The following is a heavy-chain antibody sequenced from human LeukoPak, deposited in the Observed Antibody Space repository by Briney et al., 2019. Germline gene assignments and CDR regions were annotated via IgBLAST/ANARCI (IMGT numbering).Heavy chain of an antibody. CDR2: IIPIFGTA. CDR1: GGTFSSYA. CDR3: ASSVAVARTRFYYYYMDV. J-gene: IGHJ6*03. Sequence: SVKVSCKASGGTFSSYAISWVRQAPGQGLEWMGRIIPIFGTANYAQKFQGRVTITTDESTSTAYMELSSLRSEDTAVYYCASSVAVARTRFYYYYMDVWGKGTTVTVSS. D-gene: IGHD6-19*01. V-gene: IGHV1-69*05.